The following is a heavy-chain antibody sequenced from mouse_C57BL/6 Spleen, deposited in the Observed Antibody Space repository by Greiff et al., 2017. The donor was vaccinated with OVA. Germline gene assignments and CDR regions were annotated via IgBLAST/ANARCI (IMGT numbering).Heavy chain of an antibody. CDR2: ISSGSSTI. CDR1: GFTFSDYG. CDR3: ARGYYGSSYWYFDV. V-gene: IGHV5-17*01. D-gene: IGHD1-1*01. Sequence: LVESGGGLVKPGGSLKLSCAASGFTFSDYGMHWVRQAPEKGLEWVAYISSGSSTIYYADTVKGRFTISRDNAKNTLFLQMTSLRSEDTAMYYFARGYYGSSYWYFDVWGTGTTVTVSS. J-gene: IGHJ1*03.